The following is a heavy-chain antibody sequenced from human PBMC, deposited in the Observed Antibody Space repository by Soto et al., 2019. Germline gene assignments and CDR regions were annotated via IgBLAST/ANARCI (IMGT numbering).Heavy chain of an antibody. V-gene: IGHV1-69*13. Sequence: SVKVSCKASGGTFSSYAISWVRQAPGQGLEWMGGIIPIFGTANYAQKFQGRVTITADESTSTAYMELSSLRSEDTAVYYCAIPRTTGTTAGYYYYYYGMDVWGQGTTVTVSS. CDR2: IIPIFGTA. D-gene: IGHD1-1*01. J-gene: IGHJ6*02. CDR3: AIPRTTGTTAGYYYYYYGMDV. CDR1: GGTFSSYA.